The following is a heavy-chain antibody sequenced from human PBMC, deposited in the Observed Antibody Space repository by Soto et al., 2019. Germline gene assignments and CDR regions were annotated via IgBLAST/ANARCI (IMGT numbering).Heavy chain of an antibody. CDR2: IKQDGSEK. J-gene: IGHJ6*02. D-gene: IGHD6-6*01. CDR3: ARVYSSSSARGMDV. V-gene: IGHV3-7*04. Sequence: EVQLVESGGGLVQPGGSLRLSYAASRFTFSSYWMSWVRQAPGKGLEWVANIKQDGSEKYYVDSVKGRFTISRDNAKNSLYLQMNSLRAEDTAMYYCARVYSSSSARGMDVWGQGTTVTVSS. CDR1: RFTFSSYW.